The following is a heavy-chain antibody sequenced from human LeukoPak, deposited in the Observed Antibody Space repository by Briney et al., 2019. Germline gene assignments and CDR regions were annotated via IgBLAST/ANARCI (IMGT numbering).Heavy chain of an antibody. Sequence: GGSLRLSCAASGFTFSSYGMHWVRQAPGKGLEWVAVISYDGSNKYCADSVKGRFTISRDNSKNTLYLHMNSLRAEDTAVYYCAKDLTHYRPRYYYYGMDVWGQGTTVTVSS. CDR2: ISYDGSNK. J-gene: IGHJ6*02. V-gene: IGHV3-30*18. CDR1: GFTFSSYG. CDR3: AKDLTHYRPRYYYYGMDV. D-gene: IGHD3-16*02.